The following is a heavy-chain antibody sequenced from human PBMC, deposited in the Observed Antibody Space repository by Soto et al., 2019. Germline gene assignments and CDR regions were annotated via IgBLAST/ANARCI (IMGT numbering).Heavy chain of an antibody. V-gene: IGHV1-46*01. CDR1: GYTFTNYY. Sequence: QVQLVQSGAEVKNLGASVKVSCKASGYTFTNYYIHWVRQAPGQGLEWMAIINPSGGSTNYAQKFQGRVTLARDTFTSTVYMELSSLRSEDTAIYYCARGLAAGDYWGQGTLVTVSS. CDR3: ARGLAAGDY. J-gene: IGHJ4*02. D-gene: IGHD6-13*01. CDR2: INPSGGST.